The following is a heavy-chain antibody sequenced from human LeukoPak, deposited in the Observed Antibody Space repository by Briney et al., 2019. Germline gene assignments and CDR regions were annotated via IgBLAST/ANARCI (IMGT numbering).Heavy chain of an antibody. CDR2: ISYDGSNK. J-gene: IGHJ4*02. CDR3: AKDLDY. V-gene: IGHV3-30*18. CDR1: GFTFSSYG. Sequence: GGSLRLSCAASGFTFSSYGMHWVRQAPGKGLEWVAVISYDGSNKYYADSVKGRFTISRDNSKNTLYLQMDSLRAEDTAVYYCAKDLDYWGQGTLVTVSS.